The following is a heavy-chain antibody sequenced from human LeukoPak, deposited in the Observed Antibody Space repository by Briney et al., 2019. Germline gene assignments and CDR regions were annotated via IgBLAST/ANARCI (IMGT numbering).Heavy chain of an antibody. CDR3: ARVTTAVAHFDY. V-gene: IGHV1-3*01. CDR1: GYTFTSYA. Sequence: APVKVSCKASGYTFTSYAMHWVRQAPGQRLEWMGWINAGNGNTKYSQKFQGRVTMTRDTSTSTVYMELSSLRSEDTAVYYCARVTTAVAHFDYWGQGTLVTVSS. CDR2: INAGNGNT. D-gene: IGHD1-1*01. J-gene: IGHJ4*02.